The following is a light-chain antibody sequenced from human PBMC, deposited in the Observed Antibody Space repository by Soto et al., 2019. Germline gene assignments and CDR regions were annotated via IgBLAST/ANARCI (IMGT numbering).Light chain of an antibody. CDR1: SSDVGGYNY. CDR3: CSYTTSNTRQIV. CDR2: DVR. Sequence: QSVLTQPASVSGSPGQSITISCTGTSSDVGGYNYVSWYQHHPGKAPKLMIYDVRNRPSGVSNRFSGSKSGNTASLTISGLQPEDGADYYCCSYTTSNTRQIVFGTGSKVTVL. J-gene: IGLJ1*01. V-gene: IGLV2-14*03.